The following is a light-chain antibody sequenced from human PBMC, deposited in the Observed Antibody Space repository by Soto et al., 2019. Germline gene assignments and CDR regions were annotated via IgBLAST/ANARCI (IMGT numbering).Light chain of an antibody. CDR1: QSVSSN. CDR2: GAS. Sequence: EMVMTQSPATLSVSPGERATLSCRASQSVSSNLAWYRQKPGQAPRLLIYGASTRATGIPSRFSGSGSGTELTLTINRLQSEDFADYNCQQYNNWPPWTFGQGIKVEIK. J-gene: IGKJ1*01. CDR3: QQYNNWPPWT. V-gene: IGKV3-15*01.